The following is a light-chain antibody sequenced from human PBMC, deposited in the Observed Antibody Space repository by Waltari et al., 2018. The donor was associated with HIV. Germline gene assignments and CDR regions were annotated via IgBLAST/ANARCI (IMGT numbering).Light chain of an antibody. Sequence: DIQLTQSPSFLSASVGDTVTITCRASQVISTYLAWYQQKPGKAPKLLIFLASTLQSGVPSRFSGSGSETEFTLTINSLQPEDFATYYCQQLNTYPRTFGQGTKVEIK. V-gene: IGKV1-9*01. CDR1: QVISTY. CDR3: QQLNTYPRT. J-gene: IGKJ1*01. CDR2: LAS.